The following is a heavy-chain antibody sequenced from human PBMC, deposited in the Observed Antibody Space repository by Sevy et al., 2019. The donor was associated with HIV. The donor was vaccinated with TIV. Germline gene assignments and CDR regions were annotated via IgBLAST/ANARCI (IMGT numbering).Heavy chain of an antibody. CDR2: LSCGCGKI. V-gene: IGHV3-23*01. CDR1: GFAFYDYS. CDR3: AREGCTRPHDY. J-gene: IGHJ4*01. D-gene: IGHD2-8*01. Sequence: GGSLRLSCAASGFAFYDYSMSWIRQAPGKGLEWVATLSCGCGKINYEDSVKGRFTISRDNSKNSFYLQMDNLRVEDTALYYCAREGCTRPHDYWGHGTRVTVSS.